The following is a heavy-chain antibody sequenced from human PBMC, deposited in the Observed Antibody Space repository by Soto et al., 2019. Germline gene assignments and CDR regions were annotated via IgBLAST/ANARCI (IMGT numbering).Heavy chain of an antibody. Sequence: EVHLVESGGGLVQPGRSLRLSCAASGVTFDDFAMHWVRQVPGKGLVWVSSISWNSGNIVYSDSVKGRFTISRNSAKNSLYLQMNSLRPEDTALYYCAKGAVTSIFGYFDYWGQGTLVTVSS. CDR3: AKGAVTSIFGYFDY. D-gene: IGHD3-3*01. V-gene: IGHV3-9*01. J-gene: IGHJ4*02. CDR2: ISWNSGNI. CDR1: GVTFDDFA.